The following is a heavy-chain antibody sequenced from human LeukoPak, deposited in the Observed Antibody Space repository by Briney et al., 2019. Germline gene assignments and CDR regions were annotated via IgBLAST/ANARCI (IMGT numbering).Heavy chain of an antibody. J-gene: IGHJ4*02. CDR3: ANVGYTSSWYVVDY. CDR1: GFTFSSFG. D-gene: IGHD6-13*01. CDR2: ISYDGSNK. Sequence: AGGSLRLSCAASGFTFSSFGMQWVRQAPGKGLEGVTDISYDGSNKYYADSVKGRFTISRDNSKNTLYLQMSSLRPEDTAVHYCANVGYTSSWYVVDYWGQGTLVTVSS. V-gene: IGHV3-30*18.